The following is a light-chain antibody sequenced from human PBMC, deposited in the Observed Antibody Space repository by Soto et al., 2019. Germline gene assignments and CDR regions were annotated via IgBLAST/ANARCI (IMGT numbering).Light chain of an antibody. J-gene: IGKJ1*01. V-gene: IGKV1-5*03. Sequence: DIQMTPSPSTLSASVGDRATVTCRASQSIGNWLAWYQQKPGKAPNLLIYKASTLESGAPSMFSGSGSGTEFIFTIRSLQPDDSSTYYYQQYNGTCGQGTKVDIK. CDR2: KAS. CDR1: QSIGNW. CDR3: QQYNGT.